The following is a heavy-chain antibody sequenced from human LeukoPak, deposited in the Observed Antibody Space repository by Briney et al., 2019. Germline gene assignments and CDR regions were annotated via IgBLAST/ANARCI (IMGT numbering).Heavy chain of an antibody. V-gene: IGHV4-34*01. Sequence: SETLSLTCAVYGGSFSGYYWSWIRQPPGKGLEWIGEINHSGSTNYNPSLKSRVTISVDTSKNQFSLKLSSVTAADTAVYYCARVPDALDIWGQGTMVTVSS. CDR1: GGSFSGYY. J-gene: IGHJ3*02. CDR2: INHSGST. CDR3: ARVPDALDI.